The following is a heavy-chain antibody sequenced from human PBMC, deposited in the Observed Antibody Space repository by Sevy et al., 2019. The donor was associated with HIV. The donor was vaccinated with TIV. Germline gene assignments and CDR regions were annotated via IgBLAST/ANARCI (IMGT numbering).Heavy chain of an antibody. J-gene: IGHJ4*02. V-gene: IGHV3-23*01. Sequence: GGSLRLSCEASGFTFSKYSMSWFRQAPGKGLEWVSTFSFGCGRINYADSVKGRFTISRDDSKNTLYLQMNSLRAEDTAVYYCAREGCTKPHDYWGQRTLVTVSS. CDR2: FSFGCGRI. CDR3: AREGCTKPHDY. D-gene: IGHD2-8*01. CDR1: GFTFSKYS.